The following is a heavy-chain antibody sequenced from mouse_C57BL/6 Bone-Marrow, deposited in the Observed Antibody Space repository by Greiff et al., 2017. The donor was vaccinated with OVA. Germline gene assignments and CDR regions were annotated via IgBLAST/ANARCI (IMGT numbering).Heavy chain of an antibody. CDR3: APGSSYNAMDY. CDR1: GFTFSSYG. J-gene: IGHJ4*01. Sequence: DVHLVESGGDLVKPGGSLKLSCAASGFTFSSYGMSWVRQTPDKRLEWVATISSGGSYTYYPDSVKGRFTISRDNAKNTLYLQMSSLKSEDTAMYYCAPGSSYNAMDYWGQGTSVTVSS. V-gene: IGHV5-6*01. D-gene: IGHD1-1*01. CDR2: ISSGGSYT.